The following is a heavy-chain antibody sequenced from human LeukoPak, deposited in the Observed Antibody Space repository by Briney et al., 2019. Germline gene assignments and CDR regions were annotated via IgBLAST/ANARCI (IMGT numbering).Heavy chain of an antibody. CDR3: AKDNRRHYTSGPNPDSLH. CDR2: ISWNSGSI. CDR1: GFIFNNYA. V-gene: IGHV3-9*01. D-gene: IGHD6-19*01. J-gene: IGHJ4*02. Sequence: GGSLRLSCAGSGFIFNNYAMHWVRQPPGKGLEWVSGISWNSGSIDYADSVKGRFTISRDNAKNSLYLQMNSLRVEDTAFYYCAKDNRRHYTSGPNPDSLHWGQGAQVTVSS.